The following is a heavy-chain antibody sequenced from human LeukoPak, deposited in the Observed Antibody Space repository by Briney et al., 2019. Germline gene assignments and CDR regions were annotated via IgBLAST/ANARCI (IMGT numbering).Heavy chain of an antibody. CDR1: GFTFSSYW. Sequence: GSLRLSCAASGFTFSSYWMSWVRQAPGKGLEWVANIKQDGSEKYYVDSVKGRFTISRDNAKNSLYLQMNSLRAEDTAVYYCAREDSSGYYYFDYWGQGTLVTVSS. CDR3: AREDSSGYYYFDY. V-gene: IGHV3-7*01. CDR2: IKQDGSEK. D-gene: IGHD3-22*01. J-gene: IGHJ4*02.